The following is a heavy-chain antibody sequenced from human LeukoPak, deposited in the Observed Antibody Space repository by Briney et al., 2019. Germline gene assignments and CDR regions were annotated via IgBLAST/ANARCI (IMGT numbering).Heavy chain of an antibody. CDR3: AEGSGWYYYGMDV. CDR1: GFTFSSYA. Sequence: GGSLRLSCAASGFTFSSYAMSWVRQAPGKGLEWVSAISGSGSSTYYADSVKGRFTISRDNSKNTLYLQMNSLRAEDTAVYYCAEGSGWYYYGMDVWGQGTTVTVSS. J-gene: IGHJ6*02. D-gene: IGHD6-19*01. CDR2: ISGSGSST. V-gene: IGHV3-23*01.